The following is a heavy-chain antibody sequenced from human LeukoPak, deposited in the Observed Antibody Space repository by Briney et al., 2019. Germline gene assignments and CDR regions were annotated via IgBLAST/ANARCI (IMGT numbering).Heavy chain of an antibody. CDR2: VDHSGDT. V-gene: IGHV4-34*01. Sequence: SETLSLTCAVYGGSFRNYYWSWIRQPPGKGLEWIGEVDHSGDTNYNPSLKSRVTMSVDMSMNQFSLKLISVTAADTAVYYCARRYCSGSVCYHYYYYMDVWGEGTTVTVSS. CDR3: ARRYCSGSVCYHYYYYMDV. J-gene: IGHJ6*03. CDR1: GGSFRNYY. D-gene: IGHD2-8*02.